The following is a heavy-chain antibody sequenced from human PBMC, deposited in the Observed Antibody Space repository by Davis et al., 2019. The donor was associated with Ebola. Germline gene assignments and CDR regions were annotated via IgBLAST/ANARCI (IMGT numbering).Heavy chain of an antibody. CDR1: GYTFSRDW. J-gene: IGHJ6*02. D-gene: IGHD6-19*01. Sequence: PGGSLRLSCVGSGYTFSRDWMTWVRQAPGKGLEWVAVISYDGSNKNYADSVKGRFTISRDNSKNTLYLQMNSLRAEDTAVYYCAKELYSSGWGYYGMDVWGQGTTVTVSS. V-gene: IGHV3-30*18. CDR3: AKELYSSGWGYYGMDV. CDR2: ISYDGSNK.